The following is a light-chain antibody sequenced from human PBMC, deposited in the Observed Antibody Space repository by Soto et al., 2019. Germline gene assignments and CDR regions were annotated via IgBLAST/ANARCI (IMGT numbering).Light chain of an antibody. J-gene: IGKJ5*01. CDR1: QSVSSN. V-gene: IGKV3-15*01. CDR2: GAS. Sequence: EILMTQSPATLSLSPGERAPLSCRASQSVSSNLAWYRQKPGQAPRILIYGASNRATGIPARFSGSGSGTEFTLTISSLQSEDFAVYYCQQYNNWPPEITLGTGTRVEIK. CDR3: QQYNNWPPEIT.